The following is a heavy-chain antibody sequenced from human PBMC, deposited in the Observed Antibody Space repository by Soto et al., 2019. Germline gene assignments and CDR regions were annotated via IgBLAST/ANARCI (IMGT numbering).Heavy chain of an antibody. Sequence: SGTLXLTCAVSGGSISRGGYSWSWIRQPPGKGLEWIGYIYHSGSTYYNPSLQSRVTISVDTSKNQYFLNLRSVTAADTSVYYCARMPTGFPNWFDPWGRGTLVTVSS. D-gene: IGHD2-2*01. J-gene: IGHJ5*02. CDR1: GGSISRGGYS. CDR3: ARMPTGFPNWFDP. CDR2: IYHSGST. V-gene: IGHV4-30-2*01.